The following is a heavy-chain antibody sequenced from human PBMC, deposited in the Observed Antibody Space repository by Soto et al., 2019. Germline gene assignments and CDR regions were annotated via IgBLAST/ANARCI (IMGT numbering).Heavy chain of an antibody. CDR2: IYYSGST. Sequence: SETLSLTCTVSGGSISSYYWSWIRQPPGKGLEWIGYIYYSGSTNYNPSLKSRVTISVDTSKNQFSLKLSSVTAADTAVYYCARVRYCSGGSCYSWDAFDIWGQGTMVTVSS. V-gene: IGHV4-59*01. CDR1: GGSISSYY. J-gene: IGHJ3*02. CDR3: ARVRYCSGGSCYSWDAFDI. D-gene: IGHD2-15*01.